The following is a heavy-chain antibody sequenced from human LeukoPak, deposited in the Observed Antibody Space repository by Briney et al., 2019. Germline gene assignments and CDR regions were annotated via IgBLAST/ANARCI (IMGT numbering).Heavy chain of an antibody. CDR3: ARALLWFGELWGPDY. CDR1: GGSISSGSYY. Sequence: SETLSLTCTVSGGSISSGSYYWSWIRQPAGKGLEWIGRIYTSGSTNYNPSLKSRVTISVDTSKNQFSLKLSSVTAADTAVYYCARALLWFGELWGPDYWGQGTLVTVSS. J-gene: IGHJ4*02. CDR2: IYTSGST. D-gene: IGHD3-10*01. V-gene: IGHV4-61*02.